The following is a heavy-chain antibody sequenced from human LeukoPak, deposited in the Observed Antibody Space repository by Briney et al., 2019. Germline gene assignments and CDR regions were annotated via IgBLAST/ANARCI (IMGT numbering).Heavy chain of an antibody. CDR3: ARGRGGAVGNFDY. D-gene: IGHD3-16*01. V-gene: IGHV4-34*01. CDR2: INHSGST. J-gene: IGHJ4*02. CDR1: GFTFSRYA. Sequence: GSLRLSCAASGFTFSRYAMSWIRQPPGKGLEWIGEINHSGSTNYNPSLKSRVTISVDTSKNQFSLKLSSVTAADTAVYYCARGRGGAVGNFDYWGQGTLVTVSS.